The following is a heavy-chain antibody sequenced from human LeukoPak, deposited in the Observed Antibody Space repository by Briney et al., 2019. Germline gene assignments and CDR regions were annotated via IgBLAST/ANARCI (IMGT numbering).Heavy chain of an antibody. CDR1: GYSISSGYY. J-gene: IGHJ6*03. CDR3: ASTSAYSSSWYGGYYYYYMDV. D-gene: IGHD6-13*01. Sequence: PSETLSLTCAVSGYSISSGYYWGWIRQPPGKGLEWIGSIYHSGSTCYNPSLKSRVTISVDTSKNQFSLKLSSVTAADTAVYYCASTSAYSSSWYGGYYYYYMDVWGKGTTVTVSS. CDR2: IYHSGST. V-gene: IGHV4-38-2*01.